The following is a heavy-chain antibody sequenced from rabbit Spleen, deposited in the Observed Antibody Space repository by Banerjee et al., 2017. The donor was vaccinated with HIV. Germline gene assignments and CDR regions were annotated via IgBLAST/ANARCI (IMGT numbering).Heavy chain of an antibody. CDR2: IRAGSGTT. D-gene: IGHD4-1*01. CDR3: AREDYSSGWGVFSL. V-gene: IGHV1S40*01. Sequence: QSLEESGGDLVKPGASLTLTCTASGFSFSSVYDMCWVRQAPGKGLEWIGSIRAGSGTTYYASWAKGRFTGSKTSSTTVTLQMTSLTVADTATYFCAREDYSSGWGVFSLWGQGTLVTVS. CDR1: GFSFSSVYD. J-gene: IGHJ4*01.